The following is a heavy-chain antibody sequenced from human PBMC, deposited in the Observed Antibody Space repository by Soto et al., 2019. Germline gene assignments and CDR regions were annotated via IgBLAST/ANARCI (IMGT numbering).Heavy chain of an antibody. CDR1: GFTFSSYG. J-gene: IGHJ3*02. V-gene: IGHV3-33*08. D-gene: IGHD2-15*01. CDR2: IWYDGSNK. Sequence: GGSLRLSCAASGFTFSSYGMHWVRQAPGKGLEWVAVIWYDGSNKYYADSVKGRFTISRDNSKNTLYLQMNSLRAEDTAVYYGARDLVSCSGGSCYSDAFDIWGQGTMVTVSS. CDR3: ARDLVSCSGGSCYSDAFDI.